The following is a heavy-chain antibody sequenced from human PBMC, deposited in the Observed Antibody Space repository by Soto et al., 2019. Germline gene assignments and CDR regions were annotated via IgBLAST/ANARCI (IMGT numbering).Heavy chain of an antibody. V-gene: IGHV4-30-4*08. CDR2: IYNSGST. Sequence: SETLSLTCTVSGGSITNGDYYWSWIRQPPGKGLEWIGYIYNSGSTYYNPSLKSRVTISVDTSKNQFSLKLSSVTAADTAVYYCARKVDAPSAFDYWGQGTLVTVSS. J-gene: IGHJ4*02. CDR3: ARKVDAPSAFDY. D-gene: IGHD3-10*01. CDR1: GGSITNGDYY.